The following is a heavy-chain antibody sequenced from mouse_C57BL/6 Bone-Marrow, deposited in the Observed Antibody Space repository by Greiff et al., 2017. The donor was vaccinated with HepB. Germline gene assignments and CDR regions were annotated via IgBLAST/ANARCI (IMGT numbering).Heavy chain of an antibody. Sequence: EVKLVESGGGLVQPGGSLKLSCAASGFTFSDYYMYWVRQTPEKRLEWVAYISNGGGSTYYPDTVKGRFTISRDNAKNTLYLQMSRLKSEDTAMYYCARGITTVPDYYAMDYWGQGTSVTVSS. J-gene: IGHJ4*01. CDR2: ISNGGGST. D-gene: IGHD1-1*01. CDR3: ARGITTVPDYYAMDY. CDR1: GFTFSDYY. V-gene: IGHV5-12*01.